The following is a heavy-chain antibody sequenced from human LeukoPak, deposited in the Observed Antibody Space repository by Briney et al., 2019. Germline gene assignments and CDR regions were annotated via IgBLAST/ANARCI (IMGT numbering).Heavy chain of an antibody. Sequence: SATLSLTCTVSGGSISSYYWSWIRQPPGKGLEWIGYIYYSGSTNYNPSLKSRVTISVDTSKNQFSLKLSSVTAADTAVYYCAREVLVGATSWFDPWGQGTLVTVSS. J-gene: IGHJ5*02. CDR3: AREVLVGATSWFDP. CDR2: IYYSGST. CDR1: GGSISSYY. V-gene: IGHV4-59*01. D-gene: IGHD1-26*01.